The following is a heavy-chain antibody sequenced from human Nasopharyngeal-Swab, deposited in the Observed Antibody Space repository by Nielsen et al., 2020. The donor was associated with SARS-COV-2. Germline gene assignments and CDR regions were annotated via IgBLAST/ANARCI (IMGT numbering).Heavy chain of an antibody. V-gene: IGHV3-74*01. D-gene: IGHD3-10*01. Sequence: WIRQPPGKGLVWVSRINSDGSSTSYADSVKGRFTISRDNAKNTLYLQMNSLRAEDTAVYYCARDSTRVLLWFREPPSFDYWGQGTLVTVSS. J-gene: IGHJ4*02. CDR2: INSDGSST. CDR3: ARDSTRVLLWFREPPSFDY.